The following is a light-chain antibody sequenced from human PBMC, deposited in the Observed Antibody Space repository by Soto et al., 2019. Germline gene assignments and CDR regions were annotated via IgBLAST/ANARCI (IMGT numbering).Light chain of an antibody. CDR2: GAS. Sequence: EIVMTQSPGTLSVSPGERVTLSCRASQSVSRTLAWYQQKPGQAPRLLIYGASTRATGIPARFTGSGSGTEFTLTISSLQSEDFAVYYCQQYNSGWTVGQGTKVEI. CDR3: QQYNSGWT. V-gene: IGKV3-15*01. CDR1: QSVSRT. J-gene: IGKJ1*01.